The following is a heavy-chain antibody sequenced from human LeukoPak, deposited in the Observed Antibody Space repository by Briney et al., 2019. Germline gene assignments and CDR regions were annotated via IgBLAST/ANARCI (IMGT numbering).Heavy chain of an antibody. V-gene: IGHV3-23*01. J-gene: IGHJ4*02. Sequence: GGSLRLSCVDSGFTFSSYAMSWVRPAPGKGLEWVSPTRESGGSTHYADSVKGRFTISRDNSKNTLYLQMNSLRAEDTAVYYCAKTKPYGTTWYGGIDWGQGALVTVSS. CDR3: AKTKPYGTTWYGGID. D-gene: IGHD6-13*01. CDR2: TRESGGST. CDR1: GFTFSSYA.